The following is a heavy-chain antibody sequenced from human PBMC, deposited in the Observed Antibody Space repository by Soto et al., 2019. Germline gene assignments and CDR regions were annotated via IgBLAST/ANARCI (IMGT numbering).Heavy chain of an antibody. CDR2: INPSGGST. CDR1: GYTFTSYY. Sequence: ASVKVSCKASGYTFTSYYMHWVRQAPGQGLEWMGIINPSGGSTSYAQKFQGRVTMTRDTSTSTVYMELSSLRSEDTAVYYCASEGGHIAARTPGWFDTWGQGTLVTVSS. D-gene: IGHD6-6*01. J-gene: IGHJ5*02. V-gene: IGHV1-46*01. CDR3: ASEGGHIAARTPGWFDT.